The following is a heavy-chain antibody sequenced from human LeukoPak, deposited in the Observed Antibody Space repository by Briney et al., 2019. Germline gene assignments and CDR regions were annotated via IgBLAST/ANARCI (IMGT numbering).Heavy chain of an antibody. J-gene: IGHJ4*02. V-gene: IGHV1-18*01. CDR2: ISAYNGNT. CDR1: GYTFTSYG. Sequence: ASVKVSCKASGYTFTSYGISWVRQAPGQGLEWMGWISAYNGNTNYAQKLQGRVTMTTDTSTSTAYMELRSLRSEDTAVYYCARDSSVIAAASFFDYWGQGTLVTVSS. CDR3: ARDSSVIAAASFFDY. D-gene: IGHD6-13*01.